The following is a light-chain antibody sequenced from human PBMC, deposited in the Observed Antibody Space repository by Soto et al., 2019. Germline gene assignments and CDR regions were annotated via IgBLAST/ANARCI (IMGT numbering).Light chain of an antibody. CDR2: EVT. CDR3: SSHTSGNTRV. Sequence: QSALTQPASVSGSPGQSIAISCTGTSSDVGGYDYVSWYQQHPDKAPQLMIYEVTKRPSGVSNRFSGSKSGNTASLTISGLQPEDEADYYCSSHTSGNTRVFGSGTKLTVL. CDR1: SSDVGGYDY. V-gene: IGLV2-14*01. J-gene: IGLJ1*01.